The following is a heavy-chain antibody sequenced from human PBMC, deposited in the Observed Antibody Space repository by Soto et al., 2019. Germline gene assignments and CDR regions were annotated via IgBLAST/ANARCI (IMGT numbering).Heavy chain of an antibody. Sequence: ASGKVSCKASGYTFTSYYMHWVRQAPGQGLEWMGIINPSGGSTSYAQKFQGRVTMTRDTSTSTVYMELSSLRSEDTAVYYCARDYGVYYDISGYYYSCYYCGMDVWGQGTTVTVSS. CDR3: ARDYGVYYDISGYYYSCYYCGMDV. J-gene: IGHJ6*02. CDR1: GYTFTSYY. CDR2: INPSGGST. D-gene: IGHD3-22*01. V-gene: IGHV1-46*01.